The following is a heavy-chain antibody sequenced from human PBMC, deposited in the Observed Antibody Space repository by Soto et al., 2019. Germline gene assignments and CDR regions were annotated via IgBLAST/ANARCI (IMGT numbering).Heavy chain of an antibody. Sequence: QVQLVESGGGVVQPGRSLRLSCAAPGFTFSSYGMHWVRQAPGKGLEWVAVIWYDGSNKYYADSVKGRFTISRDNSKNTLYLQMNSLRAEDTAVYYCARSPYETTGSYYYYYGMDVWGQGTTVTVSS. J-gene: IGHJ6*02. CDR3: ARSPYETTGSYYYYYGMDV. V-gene: IGHV3-33*01. CDR2: IWYDGSNK. CDR1: GFTFSSYG. D-gene: IGHD5-12*01.